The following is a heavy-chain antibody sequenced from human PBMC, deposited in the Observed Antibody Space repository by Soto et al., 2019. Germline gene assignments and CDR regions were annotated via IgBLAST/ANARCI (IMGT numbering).Heavy chain of an antibody. CDR1: GFTVSSNY. D-gene: IGHD6-13*01. J-gene: IGHJ4*02. CDR3: ARAGSSRYNDY. CDR2: IYSGGST. Sequence: EVQLVESGGGLVQPGGSLRLSCAASGFTVSSNYMSWVRQAPGKGLEWVSVIYSGGSTYYADSVKGRFTISRHNSKNTLYLQMNSLSAEDPAVYYCARAGSSRYNDYWGQGTLVTVSS. V-gene: IGHV3-53*04.